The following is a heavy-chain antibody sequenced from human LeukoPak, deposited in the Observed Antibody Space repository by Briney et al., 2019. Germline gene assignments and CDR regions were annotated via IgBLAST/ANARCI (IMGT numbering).Heavy chain of an antibody. Sequence: SETLSLTCAVSGGSFSSSNWWSWVRKPPGKGLEWIGEIYHSGSTNYNPSLKSRVTISVDKSKNQFSLKLSSVTAADTAVYYCARADGSYYYYGMDVWGQGTTVTVSS. CDR3: ARADGSYYYYGMDV. CDR1: GGSFSSSNW. V-gene: IGHV4-4*02. D-gene: IGHD1-26*01. CDR2: IYHSGST. J-gene: IGHJ6*02.